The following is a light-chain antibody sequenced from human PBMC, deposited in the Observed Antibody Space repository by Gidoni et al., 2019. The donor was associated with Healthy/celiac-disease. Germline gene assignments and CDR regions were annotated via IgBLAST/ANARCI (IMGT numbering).Light chain of an antibody. V-gene: IGLV1-47*01. CDR2: RNN. Sequence: QSVLTQPPSASGTPGPRVTIPCSGSSSNIGSNYVYWYQQLPGTAPKLLIYRNNQRPSGVPDRFSGSKSGTSASLAISGLRSEDEADYYCAAWDDSLSVWVFGGGTKLTVL. J-gene: IGLJ3*02. CDR3: AAWDDSLSVWV. CDR1: SSNIGSNY.